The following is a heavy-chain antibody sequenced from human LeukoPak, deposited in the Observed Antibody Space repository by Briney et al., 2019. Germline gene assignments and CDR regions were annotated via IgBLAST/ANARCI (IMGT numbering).Heavy chain of an antibody. CDR1: EFTLSSYW. CDR3: VKIRPFGSSLFDY. V-gene: IGHV3-7*01. Sequence: GGSLSLSRPASEFTLSSYWMGWVRQTPGKGLEWVANIKEDASEKQYLDSVRGRFTISRDNAKNSLYLQLDSLRPEDTGVYYCVKIRPFGSSLFDYWGQGTLVTVSS. CDR2: IKEDASEK. J-gene: IGHJ4*02. D-gene: IGHD6-13*01.